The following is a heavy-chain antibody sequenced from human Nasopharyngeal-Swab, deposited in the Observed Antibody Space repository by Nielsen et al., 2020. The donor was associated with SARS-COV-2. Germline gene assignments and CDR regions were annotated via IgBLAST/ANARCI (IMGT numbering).Heavy chain of an antibody. D-gene: IGHD4-17*01. V-gene: IGHV3-23*01. CDR1: GFSFGDHA. Sequence: GESLKISCTASGFSFGDHAMSWVRQAPGKGLEWVSAISGSGGSTYYADSVKGRFTISRDNSKNTLYLQMNSLRAEDTAVYYCAKDGDYGDYVPKFDYWGQGTLVTVSS. J-gene: IGHJ4*02. CDR3: AKDGDYGDYVPKFDY. CDR2: ISGSGGST.